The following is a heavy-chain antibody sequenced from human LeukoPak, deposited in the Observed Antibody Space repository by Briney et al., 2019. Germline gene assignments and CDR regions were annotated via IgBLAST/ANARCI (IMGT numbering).Heavy chain of an antibody. CDR3: AREDYYDSSGCYFDY. CDR2: IYTSGST. D-gene: IGHD3-22*01. V-gene: IGHV4-61*02. CDR1: GGSISSGSYY. Sequence: PSETLSLTCTVSGGSISSGSYYWSWIRQPAGKGLEWIGRIYTSGSTNYNPSLKSRVTISVDTSKNQFSLKLSSVTAADTAVYYCAREDYYDSSGCYFDYWGQGTLVTVSS. J-gene: IGHJ4*02.